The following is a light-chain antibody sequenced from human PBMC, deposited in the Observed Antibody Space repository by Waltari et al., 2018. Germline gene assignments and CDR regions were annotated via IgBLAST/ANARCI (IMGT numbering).Light chain of an antibody. CDR3: QQYHTYPYT. J-gene: IGKJ2*01. CDR1: QTVTNW. CDR2: MAS. Sequence: DIQMTQSPSTLSASIGDTVTITCRASQTVTNWLAWYQQKPGQAPKVLIYMASTLECGVPSRFSGSGYGTHFTLTITSLQPDDVAAYHCQQYHTYPYTFGQGTKLEIK. V-gene: IGKV1-5*03.